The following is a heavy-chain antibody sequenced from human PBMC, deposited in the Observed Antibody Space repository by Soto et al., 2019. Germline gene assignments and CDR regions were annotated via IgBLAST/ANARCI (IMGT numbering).Heavy chain of an antibody. Sequence: EVQLVESGGGLVQPGGSLRLSCAASGFTFSSYSMNWVRQAPGKGLEWVSYISSSSSTIYYADSVKGRFTISRDNAKNSLYLQMNSLRDEDTAVYYCAREGPFMITCGGVIVKGGFDPWGQGTLVTVSS. CDR1: GFTFSSYS. CDR2: ISSSSSTI. D-gene: IGHD3-16*02. J-gene: IGHJ5*02. V-gene: IGHV3-48*02. CDR3: AREGPFMITCGGVIVKGGFDP.